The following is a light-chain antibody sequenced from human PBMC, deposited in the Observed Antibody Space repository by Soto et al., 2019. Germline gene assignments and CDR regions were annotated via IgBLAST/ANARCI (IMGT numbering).Light chain of an antibody. J-gene: IGKJ1*01. CDR3: QQYDNSPQT. Sequence: EIVLTQSPGTLSLSPGERATLSCRASQRVSSDYLAWYQQKPGQSPRLLIYGASNRASGIPDRFSGSGSGTDFTLTVSRLDPEDFAVYYCQQYDNSPQTFGQGTKVEIK. CDR1: QRVSSDY. CDR2: GAS. V-gene: IGKV3-20*01.